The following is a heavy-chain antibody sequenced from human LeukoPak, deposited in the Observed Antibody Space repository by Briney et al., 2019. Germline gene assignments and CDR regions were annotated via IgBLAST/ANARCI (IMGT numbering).Heavy chain of an antibody. CDR2: IYHSGST. J-gene: IGHJ4*02. V-gene: IGHV4-38-2*02. CDR3: ARVDSSSWYYFDY. Sequence: SETLSLTCTVSGYSISSGYYWGWIRQPPGKGLEWIGSIYHSGSTYYNPSLKSRVTMSVDTSKNQFSLKLSSVTAADTAVYYCARVDSSSWYYFDYWGQGTLVTVSS. CDR1: GYSISSGYY. D-gene: IGHD6-13*01.